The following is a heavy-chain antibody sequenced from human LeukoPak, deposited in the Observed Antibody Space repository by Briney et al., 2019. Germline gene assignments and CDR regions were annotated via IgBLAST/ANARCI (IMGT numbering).Heavy chain of an antibody. V-gene: IGHV3-74*01. Sequence: TGGSLRLSCAASGFTFSPYWMHWVRQAPGKGLVWVSHINTDGSSTTYADSVKGRFTISRDNSKNTLYLQMNSLRAEDTAVYYCARDYYGMDVWGQGTTVTVSS. J-gene: IGHJ6*02. CDR3: ARDYYGMDV. CDR2: INTDGSST. CDR1: GFTFSPYW.